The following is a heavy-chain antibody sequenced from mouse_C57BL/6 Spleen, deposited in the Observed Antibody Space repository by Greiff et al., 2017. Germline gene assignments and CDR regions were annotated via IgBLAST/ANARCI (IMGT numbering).Heavy chain of an antibody. D-gene: IGHD2-4*01. V-gene: IGHV1-26*01. CDR2: INPNNGGT. CDR1: GYTFTDYY. Sequence: EVQLQQYGPELVKPGASVKISCKASGYTFTDYYMNWVKQSHGKSLEWIGDINPNNGGTSYNQKFKGKATLTVDKSSSTAYMELRSLTSEDSAVYYCASYDYDDFGYWGQGTTLSVSS. J-gene: IGHJ2*01. CDR3: ASYDYDDFGY.